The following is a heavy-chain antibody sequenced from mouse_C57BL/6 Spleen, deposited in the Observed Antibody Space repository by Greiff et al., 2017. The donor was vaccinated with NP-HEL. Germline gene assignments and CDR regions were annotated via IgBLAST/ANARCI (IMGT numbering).Heavy chain of an antibody. V-gene: IGHV3-6*01. Sequence: EVQLQQSGPGLVKPSQSLSLTCSVTGYSITSGYYWNWIRQFPGNKLEWMGYISYDGSNNYNPSLKNRISITRDTSKNQFFLKLNSVTTEDTATYYCARESHYGSSPAWFAYWGQGTLVTVSA. CDR3: ARESHYGSSPAWFAY. J-gene: IGHJ3*01. CDR1: GYSITSGYY. D-gene: IGHD1-1*01. CDR2: ISYDGSN.